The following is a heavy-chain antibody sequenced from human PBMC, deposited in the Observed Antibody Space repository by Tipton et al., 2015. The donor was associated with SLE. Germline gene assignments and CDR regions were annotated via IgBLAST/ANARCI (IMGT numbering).Heavy chain of an antibody. D-gene: IGHD3-10*01. Sequence: TLSLTCTVSGGSISSYYWSWIRQPPGKGLEWIGYIYSSGSTNYNPSLKSRVTIPVDTSKNQFSLKLSSVTAADTAVYYCARGLAMVRGDSMDYWGQGTLVTVPS. CDR2: IYSSGST. V-gene: IGHV4-4*08. CDR3: ARGLAMVRGDSMDY. CDR1: GGSISSYY. J-gene: IGHJ4*02.